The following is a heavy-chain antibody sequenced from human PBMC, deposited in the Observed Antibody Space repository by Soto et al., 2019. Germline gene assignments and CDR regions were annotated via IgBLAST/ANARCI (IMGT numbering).Heavy chain of an antibody. CDR1: GFIFSSYA. D-gene: IGHD3-10*01. V-gene: IGHV3-30*18. J-gene: IGHJ6*02. Sequence: QVQLLESGGGVVQPGRSLRLSCAASGFIFSSYAMHWVRQAPGKGLEWVAVISHGGNEKYYADSVEGRFTISRDNSKNMVYLQMNVLRPEDTAVDYCAKVSSDRGYYYFAMDVWGQGTTVTVSS. CDR2: ISHGGNEK. CDR3: AKVSSDRGYYYFAMDV.